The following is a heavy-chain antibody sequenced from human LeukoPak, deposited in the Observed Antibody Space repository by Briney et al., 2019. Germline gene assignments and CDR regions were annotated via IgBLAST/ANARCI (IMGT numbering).Heavy chain of an antibody. D-gene: IGHD3-22*01. V-gene: IGHV3-66*01. J-gene: IGHJ1*01. CDR3: ARDGDYYYDSSGYRYFQH. CDR1: GFTFGTYA. CDR2: IYSGGST. Sequence: GGSLRLSCAASGFTFGTYAMSWVRQDPRKGLEWVSVIYSGGSTYYADSVKGRFTISRDNSKNTLYLQMNSLRAEDTAVYYCARDGDYYYDSSGYRYFQHWGQGTLVTVSS.